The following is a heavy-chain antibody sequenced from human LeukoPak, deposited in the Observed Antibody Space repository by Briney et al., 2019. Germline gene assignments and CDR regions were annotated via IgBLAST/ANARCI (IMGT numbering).Heavy chain of an antibody. Sequence: GGSLRLSCEGSGFTFRSHWMSWVRQAPGKGLEWVANIHQYGGEKYYVDSVRGRFSISRDNSKNTLYLQMNSLRAEDTAVYYCAKDRFTHYWGQGTLVTVSS. CDR2: IHQYGGEK. J-gene: IGHJ4*02. CDR1: GFTFRSHW. D-gene: IGHD3-16*01. V-gene: IGHV3-7*03. CDR3: AKDRFTHY.